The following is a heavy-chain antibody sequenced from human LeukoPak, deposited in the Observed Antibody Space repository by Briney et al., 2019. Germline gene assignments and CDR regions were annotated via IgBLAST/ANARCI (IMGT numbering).Heavy chain of an antibody. J-gene: IGHJ4*02. CDR2: TYYRSKWYN. Sequence: SQTLSLTCAISGDGVSSNSVAWNWIRQSPSRGLEWLGRTYYRSKWYNVYTVSVKSRISINPDTSKNQFSLQLNSVTPEDTAVYYCARSRTGIFDYWGQGTLVTVSS. CDR1: GDGVSSNSVA. V-gene: IGHV6-1*01. CDR3: ARSRTGIFDY. D-gene: IGHD3-10*01.